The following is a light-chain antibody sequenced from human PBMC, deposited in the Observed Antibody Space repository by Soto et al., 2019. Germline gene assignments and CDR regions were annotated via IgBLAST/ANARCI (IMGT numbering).Light chain of an antibody. CDR3: QQYNTWHPKMA. CDR1: QSVSSD. V-gene: IGKV3-15*01. J-gene: IGKJ1*01. Sequence: VVTQSPATLSVFPGETATLSCRASQSVSSDLAWYQQRPGQAPRLLIYGASTRATGIPARFRGSGSGTELRLTISRLQSEDFATYYCQQYNTWHPKMAFGRGTKVEIK. CDR2: GAS.